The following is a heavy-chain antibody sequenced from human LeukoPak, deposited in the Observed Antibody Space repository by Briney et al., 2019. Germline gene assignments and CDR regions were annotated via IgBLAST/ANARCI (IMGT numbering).Heavy chain of an antibody. J-gene: IGHJ3*02. D-gene: IGHD4-17*01. CDR3: VKEGLRTVPTFQAFDI. Sequence: PGGSLRLSCSASGFSFSTYAMHWVRQPPGKGLEYVSSISSSGGSTYSADSVIGRVTISRDNSKNNLYLQMSSLRPEDTAVYYCVKEGLRTVPTFQAFDIWGQGTMVTVSS. CDR2: ISSSGGST. CDR1: GFSFSTYA. V-gene: IGHV3-64D*08.